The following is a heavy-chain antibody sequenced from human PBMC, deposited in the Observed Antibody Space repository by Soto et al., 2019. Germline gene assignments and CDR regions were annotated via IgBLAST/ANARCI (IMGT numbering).Heavy chain of an antibody. Sequence: EVQLVQSGAEVKKPGESLKISCKGSGYSFTSYWIGWVRQMPGKGLEWMGIIYPGDSDTKYSPSFQGQVTISADKSISTAYLQWSSLKASDTAMYYCARHPAGYVWGSYRYYYFDYWGQGTLVTVSS. D-gene: IGHD3-16*02. J-gene: IGHJ4*02. CDR1: GYSFTSYW. CDR2: IYPGDSDT. V-gene: IGHV5-51*01. CDR3: ARHPAGYVWGSYRYYYFDY.